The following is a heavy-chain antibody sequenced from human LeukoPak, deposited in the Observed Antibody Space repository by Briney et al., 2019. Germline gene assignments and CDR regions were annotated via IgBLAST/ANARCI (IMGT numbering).Heavy chain of an antibody. J-gene: IGHJ6*03. D-gene: IGHD1-1*01. V-gene: IGHV3-48*01. CDR2: ISSSSSLI. CDR1: GFSFSSYA. CDR3: ARDGNRDGDMDV. Sequence: GGSLRLSCAASGFSFSSYAMNWVRQAPGKGLEWVAYISSSSSLIYYAGSVKGRFTVSRDSAKRSLYLQMNSLRAEDTAVYYCARDGNRDGDMDVWGKGTTVTVSS.